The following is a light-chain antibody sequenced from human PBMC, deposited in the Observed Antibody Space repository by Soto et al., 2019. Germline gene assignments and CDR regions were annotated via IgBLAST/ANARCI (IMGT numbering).Light chain of an antibody. J-gene: IGLJ3*02. CDR3: ASWDNNLSGWV. CDR1: NSNIGSKY. Sequence: QSVLTQSASASGTPGQRVTISCSGSNSNIGSKYVYWFQQLPGSAPKVLIYNNNERPSGVPDRFSGSKSGTSASLAISGLRSEDEADYYCASWDNNLSGWVFGGGTKLTVL. CDR2: NNN. V-gene: IGLV1-47*02.